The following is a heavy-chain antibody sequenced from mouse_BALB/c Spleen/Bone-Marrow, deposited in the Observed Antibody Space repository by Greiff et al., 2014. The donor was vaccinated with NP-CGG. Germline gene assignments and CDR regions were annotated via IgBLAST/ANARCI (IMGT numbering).Heavy chain of an antibody. Sequence: EVQLQESGPELVKPGASVKISCKASGYTFTDYNMHWVKQSHGKSLEWIGYIYPYNGGTVYKQKFKSKATLTVDNSSSTANMELRSLTSEDSAVYYCARGAAYGCYVGLAYWGQGTLVTVSA. CDR3: ARGAAYGCYVGLAY. D-gene: IGHD2-3*01. J-gene: IGHJ3*01. CDR1: GYTFTDYN. V-gene: IGHV1S29*02. CDR2: IYPYNGGT.